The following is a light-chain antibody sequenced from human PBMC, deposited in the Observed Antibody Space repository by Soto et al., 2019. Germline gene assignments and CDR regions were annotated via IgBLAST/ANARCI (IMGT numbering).Light chain of an antibody. Sequence: EIVLTQSPGTLSLSPRERATLSCRASQSIGNNYLAWYQHKPGQAPRLLIYGASNRAPGIPDRFSGSGSGTDFTLTIRRLEPEHFAIYYCQQYAASSRTFGQGTQVEVK. CDR3: QQYAASSRT. V-gene: IGKV3-20*01. CDR1: QSIGNNY. CDR2: GAS. J-gene: IGKJ1*01.